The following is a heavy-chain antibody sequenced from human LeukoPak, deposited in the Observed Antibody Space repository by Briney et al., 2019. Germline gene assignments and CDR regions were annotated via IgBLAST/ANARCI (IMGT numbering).Heavy chain of an antibody. CDR3: ARFTTYAAAIDY. D-gene: IGHD2-2*01. CDR1: GGSISSYY. J-gene: IGHJ4*02. Sequence: SETLSLTCTVSGGSISSYYWSWIRQPPGKGLEWIGYIYYSGSTNYNPSLKSRVTISVDTSKNQFSLKLRSVTATDTAVYYCARFTTYAAAIDYWGQGTLVTASS. V-gene: IGHV4-59*01. CDR2: IYYSGST.